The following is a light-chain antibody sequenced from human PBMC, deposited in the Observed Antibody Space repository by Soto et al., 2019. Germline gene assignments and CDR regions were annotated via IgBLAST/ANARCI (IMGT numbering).Light chain of an antibody. CDR1: HNINSN. J-gene: IGKJ5*01. CDR3: QQDTEWLIT. V-gene: IGKV3-15*01. CDR2: AAS. Sequence: LVFTKSRAPLSLSPGERATLSSRASHNINSNLAWYQQKPGQAPRLLIYAASTRATAVPGRFSGSGSGTDFTLTITSRYSDDFAVYFCQQDTEWLITFCQGTRLEIK.